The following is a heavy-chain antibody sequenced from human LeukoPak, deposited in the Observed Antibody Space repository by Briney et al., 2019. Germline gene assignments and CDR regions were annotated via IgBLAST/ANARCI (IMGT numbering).Heavy chain of an antibody. CDR2: IYYSGST. D-gene: IGHD5-12*01. Sequence: SETLSLTCTVSGGSISSGDYYWSWIRQPPGKGLEWIGYIYYSGSTYYNPSLKSRVTISVDTPKNQFSLKLSSVTAADTAVYYCARAGGGYAPPPYYFDYWGQGTLVTVSS. V-gene: IGHV4-30-4*01. J-gene: IGHJ4*02. CDR3: ARAGGGYAPPPYYFDY. CDR1: GGSISSGDYY.